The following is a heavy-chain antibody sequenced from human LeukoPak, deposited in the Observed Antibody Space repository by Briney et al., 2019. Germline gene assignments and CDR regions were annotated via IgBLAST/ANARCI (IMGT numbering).Heavy chain of an antibody. J-gene: IGHJ4*02. CDR3: XXRRNGYSXDYYYFDY. D-gene: IGHD5-18*01. V-gene: IGHV2-5*02. CDR1: GFSLSTNRVG. CDR2: IYWDDDK. Sequence: SGPTLVKPTQTLTLTCTCSGFSLSTNRVGVGWIRQPPGKALEWLALIYWDDDKRYNPSLKSRLTITKDTSKNKVVLTMTNMDPVXTXXXXXXXRRNGYSXDYYYFDYWGQGTLVTVSS.